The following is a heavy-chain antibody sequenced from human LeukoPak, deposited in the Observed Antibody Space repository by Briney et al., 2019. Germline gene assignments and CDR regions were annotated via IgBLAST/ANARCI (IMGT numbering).Heavy chain of an antibody. Sequence: QPGASLTLSRVASGLTLVHFSMHSVRPAPGKGLEWVAFVSGEQTDKYYADSVKGRFTISRDNSRNTLFLEMNSLRPDDTAVYYCARDEPGTYTMSSTWGQGTLVTVSS. CDR1: GLTLVHFS. D-gene: IGHD7-27*01. CDR2: VSGEQTDK. V-gene: IGHV3-30*04. CDR3: ARDEPGTYTMSST. J-gene: IGHJ5*02.